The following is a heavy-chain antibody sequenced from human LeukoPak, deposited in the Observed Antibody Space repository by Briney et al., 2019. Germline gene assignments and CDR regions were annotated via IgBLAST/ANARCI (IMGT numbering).Heavy chain of an antibody. D-gene: IGHD3-22*01. CDR2: ISAYNGNT. Sequence: GASVKVSCKASGYTFTSYGISWVRQAPGQGLEWMGWISAYNGNTDYAQKLQGRVTMTTDTSTSTAYMELRSLRSDDTAVYYCARGRSDDSSGYYPDYWGQGTLVTVSS. CDR1: GYTFTSYG. V-gene: IGHV1-18*01. CDR3: ARGRSDDSSGYYPDY. J-gene: IGHJ4*02.